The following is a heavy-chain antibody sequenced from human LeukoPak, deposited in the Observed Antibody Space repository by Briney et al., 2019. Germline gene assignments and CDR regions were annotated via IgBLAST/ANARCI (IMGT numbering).Heavy chain of an antibody. CDR2: ISSSSGTL. Sequence: GGSLRLSCAASGFTFSSYSMNWVRQAPGKGLEWISYISSSSGTLYYADSVKGRFTISRDNAKNSLYLQMSSLRAEDTAVYYCARRGEETPPYYSDYWGQGTLVTVSS. V-gene: IGHV3-48*01. CDR1: GFTFSSYS. CDR3: ARRGEETPPYYSDY. J-gene: IGHJ4*02.